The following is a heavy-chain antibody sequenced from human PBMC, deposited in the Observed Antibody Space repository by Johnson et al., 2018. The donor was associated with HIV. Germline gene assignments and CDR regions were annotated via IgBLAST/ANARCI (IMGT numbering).Heavy chain of an antibody. CDR3: AREGNYYDSSSHVFDI. V-gene: IGHV3-30-3*01. J-gene: IGHJ3*02. D-gene: IGHD3-22*01. Sequence: QVQLVEFGGGLVQPGGSLRLSCAASGFTFSSYDMHWVRQAPGKGLEWVAVISHDGSNKYYADSVRGRFTISRDKSRNTLYLQMNSLRAEDTAVHYCAREGNYYDSSSHVFDIWGQGTMVTVSS. CDR2: ISHDGSNK. CDR1: GFTFSSYD.